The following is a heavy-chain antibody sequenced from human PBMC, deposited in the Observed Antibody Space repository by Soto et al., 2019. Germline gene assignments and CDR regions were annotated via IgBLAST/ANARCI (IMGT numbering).Heavy chain of an antibody. J-gene: IGHJ4*02. CDR3: ARARATIAAAAIFDC. CDR2: IYYTGST. CDR1: GGSVSSGNYY. V-gene: IGHV4-61*01. D-gene: IGHD6-13*01. Sequence: SETLSLTCSVSGGSVSSGNYYWSWIRQPPGKGLERIGYIYYTGSTNYNTSLKSRVTISVDTSKNQYSMTLSSVTAENTAVYYCARARATIAAAAIFDCWGQGTRVTVS.